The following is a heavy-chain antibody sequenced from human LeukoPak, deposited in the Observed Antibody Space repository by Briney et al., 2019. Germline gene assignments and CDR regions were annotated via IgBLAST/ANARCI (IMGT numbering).Heavy chain of an antibody. Sequence: GASVKVSCKVSGYTLTELSMHWVRQAPGKGLEWMGGFDPEDGETIYAQKFQGRVTMTEDTSTDTAYMELSSLRSEDTAVYYCALMEGKRDRSGGSCYGFFDYWGQGTLVTVSS. V-gene: IGHV1-24*01. J-gene: IGHJ4*02. CDR1: GYTLTELS. D-gene: IGHD2-15*01. CDR2: FDPEDGET. CDR3: ALMEGKRDRSGGSCYGFFDY.